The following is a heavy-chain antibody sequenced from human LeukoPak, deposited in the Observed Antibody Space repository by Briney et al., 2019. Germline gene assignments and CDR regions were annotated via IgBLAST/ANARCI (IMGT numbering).Heavy chain of an antibody. D-gene: IGHD3-10*01. J-gene: IGHJ6*03. Sequence: GGSLRLSCAASGFTFSSYSMNWVRQAPGKGLEWVSSISTSSSYIHYADSVKGRFTISRDNAKNSLYLQMNSLRAEDTAVYYCAREGVGGGYYYYYYMDVWGKGTTVTVSS. V-gene: IGHV3-21*01. CDR1: GFTFSSYS. CDR2: ISTSSSYI. CDR3: AREGVGGGYYYYYYMDV.